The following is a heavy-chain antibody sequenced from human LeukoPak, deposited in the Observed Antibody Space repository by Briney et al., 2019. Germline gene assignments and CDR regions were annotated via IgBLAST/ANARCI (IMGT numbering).Heavy chain of an antibody. Sequence: GGSLRLSCAASGFTFSNYWMSWVRQAPGKGLEWVANIERDGSEKYYVDSGKGRFTISRDNAKNSLYLQVNSLRAADTAVYYCAPMAADTAMVGMDVWGQGTEVTVSS. J-gene: IGHJ6*02. D-gene: IGHD5-18*01. CDR3: APMAADTAMVGMDV. V-gene: IGHV3-7*05. CDR2: IERDGSEK. CDR1: GFTFSNYW.